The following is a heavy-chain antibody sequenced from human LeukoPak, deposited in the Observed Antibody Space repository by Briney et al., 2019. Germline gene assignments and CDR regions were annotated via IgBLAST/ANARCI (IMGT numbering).Heavy chain of an antibody. Sequence: SVKVSCKASGGTFSSYAISWVRQAPGQGLEWMGGIIPIFGTANYAQKFQGRVTITTDESTSTAYMELSSLRSEDTAVYYCAAVVEWLGDGGTTHFDYWGQGTLVTVSS. CDR2: IIPIFGTA. V-gene: IGHV1-69*05. J-gene: IGHJ4*02. CDR1: GGTFSSYA. D-gene: IGHD3-10*01. CDR3: AAVVEWLGDGGTTHFDY.